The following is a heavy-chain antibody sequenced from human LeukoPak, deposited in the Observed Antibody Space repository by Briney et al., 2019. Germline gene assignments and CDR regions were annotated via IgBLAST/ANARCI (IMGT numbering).Heavy chain of an antibody. CDR3: ARGPSMGCSSTSCKAFDY. Sequence: GASVKVSCKASGYTFTNYGISWVRQAPGQGLEWMGGIIPIFGTANYAQKFQGRVTITADESTSTAYMELSSLRSEDTAVYYCARGPSMGCSSTSCKAFDYWGQGTLVTVSS. J-gene: IGHJ4*02. V-gene: IGHV1-69*13. D-gene: IGHD2-2*01. CDR1: GYTFTNYG. CDR2: IIPIFGTA.